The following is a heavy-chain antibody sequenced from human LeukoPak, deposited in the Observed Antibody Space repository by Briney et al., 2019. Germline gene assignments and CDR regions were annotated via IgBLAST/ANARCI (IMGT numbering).Heavy chain of an antibody. CDR1: GFTFSSYS. J-gene: IGHJ4*02. CDR3: AAAFSGSYWGGFDY. V-gene: IGHV3-21*04. D-gene: IGHD1-26*01. CDR2: ISSSSSYI. Sequence: GGSLRLSCAASGFTFSSYSMNWVRQAPGKGLEWVSSISSSSSYIYYADSVKGRFTISRDNAKNSLYLQMNSLRSEDTAVYYCAAAFSGSYWGGFDYWGQGTLVTVSS.